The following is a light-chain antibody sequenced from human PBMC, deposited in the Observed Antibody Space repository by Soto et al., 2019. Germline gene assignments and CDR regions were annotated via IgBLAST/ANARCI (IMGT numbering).Light chain of an antibody. V-gene: IGKV3D-20*02. J-gene: IGKJ4*01. CDR1: QTVSSIN. CDR3: QQRNSWPLT. CDR2: GTS. Sequence: EIVLTQSPATLSLSAGVRAHLSSMARQTVSSINLAWFQQKPGQAPRLLIYGTSSRATGIPDRFSGSGSGTDFTLTISRLEPEDFAFYYCQQRNSWPLTFGGGTKVEIK.